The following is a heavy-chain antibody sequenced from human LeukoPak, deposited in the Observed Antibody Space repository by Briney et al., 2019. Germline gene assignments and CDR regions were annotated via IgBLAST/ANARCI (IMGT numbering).Heavy chain of an antibody. D-gene: IGHD6-13*01. CDR1: GYTFTNYG. Sequence: ASVKVSCKASGYTFTNYGISWVRQAPGLGLEWMGWISAYNGNTNYAQKVQGRVTMTTDTSTSTAYMELRSLRFDDTAVYYCARDQSVRLLQTSSTYFKHVFAIWGEGSMVTVSS. CDR3: ARDQSVRLLQTSSTYFKHVFAI. J-gene: IGHJ3*02. V-gene: IGHV1-18*01. CDR2: ISAYNGNT.